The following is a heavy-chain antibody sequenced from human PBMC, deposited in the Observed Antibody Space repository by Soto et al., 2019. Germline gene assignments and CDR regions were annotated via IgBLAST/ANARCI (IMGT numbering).Heavy chain of an antibody. Sequence: SETLSLTCTVSGGSISSYYWSWIRQPPGKGLEWIGYIYYRGSTNYNPSLKSRVTISVDTSTNQFSLKLSSVTAADTAVYYCARAVGIVATIWYFDYWGQGTLVTVSS. CDR3: ARAVGIVATIWYFDY. D-gene: IGHD5-12*01. J-gene: IGHJ4*02. V-gene: IGHV4-59*01. CDR2: IYYRGST. CDR1: GGSISSYY.